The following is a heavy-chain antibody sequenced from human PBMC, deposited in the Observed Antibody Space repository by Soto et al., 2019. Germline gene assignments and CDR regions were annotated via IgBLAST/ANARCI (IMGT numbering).Heavy chain of an antibody. CDR2: ISGSGGST. V-gene: IGHV3-23*01. J-gene: IGHJ3*02. CDR3: AKDREHYYDSSGYIDAFDI. D-gene: IGHD3-22*01. CDR1: GFAFSSYA. Sequence: GGSLRLSCAASGFAFSSYAMSWVRQAPGKGLEWVSAISGSGGSTYYADSVKGRFTISRDNSKNTLYLQMNSLRAEDTAVYYCAKDREHYYDSSGYIDAFDIWGQGTMVTVSS.